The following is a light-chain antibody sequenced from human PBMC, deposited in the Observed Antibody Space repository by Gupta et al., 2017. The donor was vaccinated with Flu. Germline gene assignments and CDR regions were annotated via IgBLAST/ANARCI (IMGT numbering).Light chain of an antibody. V-gene: IGKV3-15*01. CDR2: GAS. Sequence: EIVMTQSPATLSVSPGERATLSCRASQSVSSNLAWYQQKPGQAPRLLIYGASTRATGIPARFFGSGSGTEFTLTISSLQSEDFAVYYGQQHNNWPPWTFGQGTKVEIK. J-gene: IGKJ1*01. CDR1: QSVSSN. CDR3: QQHNNWPPWT.